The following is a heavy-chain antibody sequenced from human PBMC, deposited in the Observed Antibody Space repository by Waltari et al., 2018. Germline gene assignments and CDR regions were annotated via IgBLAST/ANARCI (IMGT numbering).Heavy chain of an antibody. CDR3: AIFGVVADAFDI. Sequence: VQLVESGGGLVQPGGSLRLSCAASGFTFSSYSMNWVRQAPGKGLEWVSYISSSSSTIYYADSGKGRFAISRDNAKNSLYLQMNSLRAEDTAVYYWAIFGVVADAFDIWGQGTMVTVSS. CDR2: ISSSSSTI. J-gene: IGHJ3*02. D-gene: IGHD3-3*01. CDR1: GFTFSSYS. V-gene: IGHV3-48*01.